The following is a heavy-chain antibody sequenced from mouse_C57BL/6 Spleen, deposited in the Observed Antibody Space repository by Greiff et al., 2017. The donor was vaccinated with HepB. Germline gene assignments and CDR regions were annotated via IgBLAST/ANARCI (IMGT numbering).Heavy chain of an antibody. J-gene: IGHJ2*01. Sequence: VQVVESGAELVRPGASVTLSCKASGYTFTDYEMHWVKQTPVHGLEWIGAIDPETGGTAYNQKFKGKAILTADKSSSTAYMELRSLTSEDSAVYYCTRSYGYWGQGTTLTVSS. CDR3: TRSYGY. D-gene: IGHD1-1*01. CDR2: IDPETGGT. CDR1: GYTFTDYE. V-gene: IGHV1-15*01.